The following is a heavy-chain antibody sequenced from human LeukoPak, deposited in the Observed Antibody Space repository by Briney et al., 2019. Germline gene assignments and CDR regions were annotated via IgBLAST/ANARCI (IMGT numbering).Heavy chain of an antibody. Sequence: PGRSLRLSCTASGFPFIEYSMNWVRQAPGKGLEWISYIGIDSGNTKYADSVRGRCTISTDKAKNSLYLQMNSLRVEDTAVYYCARDHNYAFDNWGQGTLVSVAS. V-gene: IGHV3-48*01. CDR1: GFPFIEYS. D-gene: IGHD1-1*01. CDR2: IGIDSGNT. J-gene: IGHJ4*02. CDR3: ARDHNYAFDN.